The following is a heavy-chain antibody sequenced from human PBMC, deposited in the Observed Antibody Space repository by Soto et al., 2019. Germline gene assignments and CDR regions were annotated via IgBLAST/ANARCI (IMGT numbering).Heavy chain of an antibody. CDR1: GGSISSSSYY. D-gene: IGHD3-10*01. CDR3: ARSTRGYWFDP. Sequence: SETLSLTCTVSGGSISSSSYYWGWIRQPPGKGLEWIGSIYYSGSTYYNPSLKSRVTISVDTSKNQFSLKLSSVTAADTAVYYCARSTRGYWFDPWGQGTLVTVSS. CDR2: IYYSGST. V-gene: IGHV4-39*01. J-gene: IGHJ5*02.